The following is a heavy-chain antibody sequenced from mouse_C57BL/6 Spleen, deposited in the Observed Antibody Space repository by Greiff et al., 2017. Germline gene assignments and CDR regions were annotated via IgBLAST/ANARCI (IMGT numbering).Heavy chain of an antibody. CDR3: ARDYGSSYYAMDY. CDR1: GYAFSSSW. Sequence: QVQLKESGPELVKPGASVKISCKASGYAFSSSWMNWVKQKPGKGLEWIGRIYPGDGDTNYNGTFKGKATLTADKSSSTAYMQLSSLTSEDSAVYFCARDYGSSYYAMDYWGQGTSVTVSS. CDR2: IYPGDGDT. D-gene: IGHD1-1*01. J-gene: IGHJ4*01. V-gene: IGHV1-82*01.